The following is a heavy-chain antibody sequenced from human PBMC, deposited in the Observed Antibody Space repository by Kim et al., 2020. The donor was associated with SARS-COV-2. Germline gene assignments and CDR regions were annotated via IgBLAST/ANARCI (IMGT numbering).Heavy chain of an antibody. Sequence: SETLSLTCTVSGGSISSYYWSWIRQPPGKGLEWIGYVYYSGSTNYNPSLKSRVTISVDTSTNQFSLKLSSVTAADTAVYYCARGRSGQQLVRRYGMDVWGQGTTVTVSS. CDR3: ARGRSGQQLVRRYGMDV. J-gene: IGHJ6*02. D-gene: IGHD6-13*01. CDR2: VYYSGST. V-gene: IGHV4-59*01. CDR1: GGSISSYY.